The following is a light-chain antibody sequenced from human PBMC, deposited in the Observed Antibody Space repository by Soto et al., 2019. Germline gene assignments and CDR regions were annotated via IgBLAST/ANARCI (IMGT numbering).Light chain of an antibody. CDR2: GAF. J-gene: IGKJ4*01. CDR3: QQYSKWPLT. CDR1: QSVYST. V-gene: IGKV3-15*01. Sequence: EIVMTQSPATLSVSPGERATLSCRASQSVYSTLAWYQQKPGQAPRLLIYGAFNRATGIPARFSASGSGTEFTLTISSLQSEDFAVYYCQQYSKWPLTFGGGTKVEIK.